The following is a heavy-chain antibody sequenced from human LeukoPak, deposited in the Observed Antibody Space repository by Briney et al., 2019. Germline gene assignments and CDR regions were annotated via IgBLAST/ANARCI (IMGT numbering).Heavy chain of an antibody. CDR2: IWYDGSNK. V-gene: IGHV3-33*01. Sequence: GRSLRLSCAASGFTFSSYGMHWVRQAPGKGLEWVAVIWYDGSNKYYADSVKGRFTISRDNSKNTLYLQMNSLRAEDTAVYYCAREGFTMVRGVGNWFDPWGQGTLVTVSS. CDR3: AREGFTMVRGVGNWFDP. D-gene: IGHD3-10*01. J-gene: IGHJ5*02. CDR1: GFTFSSYG.